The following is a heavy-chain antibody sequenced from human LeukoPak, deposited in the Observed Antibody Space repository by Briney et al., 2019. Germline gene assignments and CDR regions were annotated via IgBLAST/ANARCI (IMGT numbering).Heavy chain of an antibody. V-gene: IGHV1-69*13. CDR2: IIPIFGTA. Sequence: AASVKVSCKASGGTFSSYAISWVRQAPGQGLEWMGGIIPIFGTANYAQKFQGRVTITADESTSTAYMELSSLRSEDTAVYYSARDSTGEDYYYYGMDVWGKGATVTVSS. CDR3: ARDSTGEDYYYYGMDV. D-gene: IGHD3-10*01. J-gene: IGHJ6*04. CDR1: GGTFSSYA.